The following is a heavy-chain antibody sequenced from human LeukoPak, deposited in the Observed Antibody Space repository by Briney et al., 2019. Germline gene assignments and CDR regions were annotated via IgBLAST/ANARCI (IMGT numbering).Heavy chain of an antibody. D-gene: IGHD6-19*01. CDR2: IWYDGLNK. Sequence: PGGSVTLSCTASGFTFSSCGMQWARQARGKGLECVAVIWYDGLNKYYADAVKGRFTISRDNSKNTVYLLMNSLRAEDTAVYYCARDIWYSSGHTGPGGYYFDYWGQGTLVTVSS. CDR1: GFTFSSCG. V-gene: IGHV3-33*01. J-gene: IGHJ4*02. CDR3: ARDIWYSSGHTGPGGYYFDY.